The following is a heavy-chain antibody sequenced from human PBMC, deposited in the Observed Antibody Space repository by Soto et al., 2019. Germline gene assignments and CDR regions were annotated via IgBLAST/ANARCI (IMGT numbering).Heavy chain of an antibody. CDR1: GASIGRGGYY. D-gene: IGHD2-21*01. J-gene: IGHJ4*02. CDR3: ARDQGGDLDY. V-gene: IGHV4-31*03. Sequence: QVQLQESGPGLMKPSQTLSLTCTVSGASIGRGGYYWTWIRQHPGKALEWMGHIHFSGETNYNPSLMGRLTMSIDTSTNQFSLNLAAVTAAGTAMYYCARDQGGDLDYWGQGTLVTVSS. CDR2: IHFSGET.